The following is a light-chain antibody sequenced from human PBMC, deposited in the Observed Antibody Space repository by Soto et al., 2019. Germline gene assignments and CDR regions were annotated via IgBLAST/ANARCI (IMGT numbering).Light chain of an antibody. CDR3: LQYYKSPYT. V-gene: IGKV1-6*01. CDR2: AAS. J-gene: IGKJ2*01. CDR1: QGIRND. Sequence: AIQMTQSPSSLSASVGDRVTITCRASQGIRNDLGWYQQKPGKAPKLLIYAASSLQSGVPSRFSGSGSGTDFTLTISSLQPEDLADYYCLQYYKSPYTCGKGTKLEIK.